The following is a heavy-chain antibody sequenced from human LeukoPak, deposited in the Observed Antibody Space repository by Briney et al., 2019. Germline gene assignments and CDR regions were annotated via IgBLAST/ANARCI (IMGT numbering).Heavy chain of an antibody. CDR3: ARGHYMVRGGNGMDV. J-gene: IGHJ6*02. CDR1: GFTFTEYY. Sequence: ASVRVSCKASGFTFTEYYMHWVRQAPGQGLEWMGWINPNSGVTDYAQKFQGRVTVTRDTSISTAYMDLSSLRSDDTAVYYCARGHYMVRGGNGMDVWGQGTTVTVSS. CDR2: INPNSGVT. D-gene: IGHD3-10*01. V-gene: IGHV1-2*02.